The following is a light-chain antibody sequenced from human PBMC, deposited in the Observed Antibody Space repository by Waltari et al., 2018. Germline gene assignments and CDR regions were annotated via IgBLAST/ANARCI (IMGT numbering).Light chain of an antibody. CDR1: QDISSN. CDR2: SAS. J-gene: IGKJ2*01. Sequence: AIWMTQSPSLLYASTGDRVTISCRMSQDISSNLAWYQQKPGKAPELLIYSASTLQSGVPSKFSGSGSGTDFTLTISCLQSEDFATYYCQQYYSFPYIFCQGTKLEIK. V-gene: IGKV1D-8*02. CDR3: QQYYSFPYI.